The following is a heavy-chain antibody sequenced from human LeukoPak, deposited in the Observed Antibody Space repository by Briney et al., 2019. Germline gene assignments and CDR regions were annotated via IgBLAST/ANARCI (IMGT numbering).Heavy chain of an antibody. J-gene: IGHJ5*02. Sequence: GGSLRLSCAASGFTFDDYAMHWVRQAPGKGLEWVSGISWNSGSIGYADSVEGRFTISRDNAKNTLYLQMNNLRVEDTAVYYCTKGDPYSGDTWGQGTLLTVSS. CDR3: TKGDPYSGDT. CDR2: ISWNSGSI. D-gene: IGHD1-26*01. V-gene: IGHV3-9*01. CDR1: GFTFDDYA.